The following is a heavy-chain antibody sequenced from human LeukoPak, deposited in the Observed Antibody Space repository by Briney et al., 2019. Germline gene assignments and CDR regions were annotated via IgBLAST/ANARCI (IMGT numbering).Heavy chain of an antibody. CDR2: ISYDGSNK. Sequence: SGGSLRLSCAASGFTFSSYGMHWVRQAPGKGLEWVAVISYDGSNKYYADSVKGRLTISRDNSKNTLYLQMNSLRAEDTAVYYCAILASSGYYYGRYFDYWGQGTLVTVSS. J-gene: IGHJ4*02. D-gene: IGHD3-22*01. CDR1: GFTFSSYG. V-gene: IGHV3-30*03. CDR3: AILASSGYYYGRYFDY.